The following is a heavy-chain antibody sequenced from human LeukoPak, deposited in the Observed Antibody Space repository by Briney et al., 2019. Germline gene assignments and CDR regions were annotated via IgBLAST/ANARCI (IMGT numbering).Heavy chain of an antibody. J-gene: IGHJ6*02. Sequence: GASVKASCKASGYTFTSYDNNWVRQATGQGLEWMGWMNPNSGNTGYAQKFQGRVTMTRNTSISTAHMELSSLRSEDTAVYYCARPLDTGYYYGMDVWGQGTTVTVSS. D-gene: IGHD5-18*01. CDR1: GYTFTSYD. CDR3: ARPLDTGYYYGMDV. CDR2: MNPNSGNT. V-gene: IGHV1-8*01.